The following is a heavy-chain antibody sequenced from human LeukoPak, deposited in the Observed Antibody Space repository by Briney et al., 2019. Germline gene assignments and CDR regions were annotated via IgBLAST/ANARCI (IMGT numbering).Heavy chain of an antibody. D-gene: IGHD3-22*01. CDR3: AKGSSGYFADL. Sequence: GGPLRLSGAAPGFIFNNNGLIWFRRAPGKGLEWVSAISNDGGGTQYADFVEGRFTISRDNSKNTLFLQMSSLRAEDTALYYCAKGSSGYFADLWGQGTLVTVSS. CDR1: GFIFNNNG. J-gene: IGHJ5*02. CDR2: ISNDGGGT. V-gene: IGHV3-23*01.